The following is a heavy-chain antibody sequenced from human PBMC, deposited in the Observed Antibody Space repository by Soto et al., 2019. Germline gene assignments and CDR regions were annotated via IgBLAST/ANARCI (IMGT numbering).Heavy chain of an antibody. J-gene: IGHJ4*02. V-gene: IGHV1-69*01. CDR1: GGTFSSYA. CDR3: ASTEYSSGWYGASY. D-gene: IGHD6-19*01. Sequence: QVQLVQSGAELKKPGSSVKVSCKASGGTFSSYAISWVRQAPGQGLEWMGGIIPIFGTANYAQKFQGRVTITADESTSTGYMGLSSLRSKDSAVSYCASTEYSSGWYGASYWGEGSMVTVS. CDR2: IIPIFGTA.